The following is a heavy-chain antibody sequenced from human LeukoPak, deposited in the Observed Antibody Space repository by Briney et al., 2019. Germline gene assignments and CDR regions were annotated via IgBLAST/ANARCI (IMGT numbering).Heavy chain of an antibody. CDR3: ARLRNYYYYYMDV. CDR2: IYPSWNT. CDR1: GGSFSNHF. V-gene: IGHV4-4*07. D-gene: IGHD1-14*01. Sequence: SETLSLTCSVSGGSFSNHFWSWVRQPAGKGLEWIGRIYPSWNTNYNPSLKSRVTLSVDTSKTQFYLSLSSVTAADTAVYYCARLRNYYYYYMDVWGKGTTVTVSS. J-gene: IGHJ6*03.